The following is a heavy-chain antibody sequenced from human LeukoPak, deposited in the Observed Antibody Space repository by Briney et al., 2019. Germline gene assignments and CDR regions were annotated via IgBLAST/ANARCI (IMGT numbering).Heavy chain of an antibody. D-gene: IGHD3-10*01. Sequence: SETLSLTCAVYGGSFSGYYWSWIRQPPGKGLEWIGEINHSGSTNYNPSLKSRVTISVDTSKNQFSLKLSSVTAADTAVYYCARPRYYYGSGSYYAHALVDYWGQGTLVTVSS. CDR2: INHSGST. V-gene: IGHV4-34*01. CDR1: GGSFSGYY. CDR3: ARPRYYYGSGSYYAHALVDY. J-gene: IGHJ4*02.